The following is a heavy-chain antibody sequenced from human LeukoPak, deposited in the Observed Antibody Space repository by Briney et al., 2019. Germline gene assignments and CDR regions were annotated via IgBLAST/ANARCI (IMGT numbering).Heavy chain of an antibody. CDR2: IRSKANSYPT. J-gene: IGHJ6*02. Sequence: GGSLRLSCAASGLTFRRSPKHGVRHASGKGREGLGRIRSKANSYPTAHAASVKGRFTISREDSKNAADRQLNSLKNEDTSVYYCTSPRPREWEPSSYGMDGWGQGTTVTVSS. V-gene: IGHV3-73*01. CDR3: TSPRPREWEPSSYGMDG. D-gene: IGHD1-26*01. CDR1: GLTFRRSP.